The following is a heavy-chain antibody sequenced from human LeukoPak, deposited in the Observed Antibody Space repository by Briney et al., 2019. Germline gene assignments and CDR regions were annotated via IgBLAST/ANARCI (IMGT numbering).Heavy chain of an antibody. J-gene: IGHJ4*02. D-gene: IGHD5-18*01. CDR2: INRGGFT. V-gene: IGHV4-34*01. CDR1: GGSFSTYY. CDR3: ARGGGYSYYDY. Sequence: PSETLSLTCAVYGGSFSTYYWSWIRQPPGKGLEWIGEINRGGFTNYNPSLKSRVTISVDTSKNQFSLRLSSLTAADAAVYFCARGGGYSYYDYWGQGTLVTVSS.